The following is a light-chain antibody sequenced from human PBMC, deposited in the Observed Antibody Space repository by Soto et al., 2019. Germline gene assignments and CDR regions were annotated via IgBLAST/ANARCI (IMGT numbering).Light chain of an antibody. Sequence: EIVMTQSPATLSVSPGERATLSCRASQSVGTYLAWYQQKPCQAPRLLLYGASTRAAGISPRFSGGGSGTEFTLTISSLQSEDFSVYYCQQYNDWPRTFGQGTKVGIK. CDR1: QSVGTY. CDR2: GAS. CDR3: QQYNDWPRT. J-gene: IGKJ1*01. V-gene: IGKV3-15*01.